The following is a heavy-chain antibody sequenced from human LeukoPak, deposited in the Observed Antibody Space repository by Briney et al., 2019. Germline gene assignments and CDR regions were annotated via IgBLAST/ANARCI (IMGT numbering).Heavy chain of an antibody. CDR2: ISGSGGST. Sequence: PGGSLRLSCAASGFTFGSYAMSWVRQAPGKGLEWVSAISGSGGSTYYADSVKGRFTISRDNSKNTLYLQMNSLRAEDTAVYYCAKNGYCSSTSCLNWFDPWGQGTLVTVSS. V-gene: IGHV3-23*01. CDR1: GFTFGSYA. J-gene: IGHJ5*02. CDR3: AKNGYCSSTSCLNWFDP. D-gene: IGHD2-2*01.